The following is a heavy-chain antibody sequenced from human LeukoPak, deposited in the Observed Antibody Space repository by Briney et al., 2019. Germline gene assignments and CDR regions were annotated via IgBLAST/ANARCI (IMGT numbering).Heavy chain of an antibody. V-gene: IGHV3-74*01. CDR2: INTDGSST. Sequence: GGSLRLSCAASGFTFSSYWMHWVRQAPGKGLVRVSRINTDGSSTSYADSEKGRFTIPRDNAKNTLYLQMNSLRAEDTAVYYCARDLSPYYYDSSGYYQDYWGQGTLVTVSS. D-gene: IGHD3-22*01. CDR1: GFTFSSYW. J-gene: IGHJ4*02. CDR3: ARDLSPYYYDSSGYYQDY.